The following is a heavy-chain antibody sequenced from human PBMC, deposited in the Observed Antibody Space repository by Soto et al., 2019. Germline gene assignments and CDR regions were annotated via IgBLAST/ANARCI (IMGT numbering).Heavy chain of an antibody. D-gene: IGHD5-18*01. CDR2: ISYDGRDN. CDR1: GFTFNSYG. V-gene: IGHV3-30*18. Sequence: QVQLVESGGGVVQPGRSLRLSCAASGFTFNSYGMHWVRQAPGKGLQWVTVISYDGRDNKYVDTVKGRFTISRDNSKNTLYLEMNSLRAEDTAVYYCAKDRDTYGAVYYFDFWGQGTLVTVSS. CDR3: AKDRDTYGAVYYFDF. J-gene: IGHJ4*02.